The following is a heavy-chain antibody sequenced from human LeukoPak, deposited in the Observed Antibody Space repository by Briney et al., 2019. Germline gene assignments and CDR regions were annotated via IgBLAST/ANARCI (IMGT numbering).Heavy chain of an antibody. CDR2: ISGSGGST. J-gene: IGHJ4*02. D-gene: IGHD2-2*01. V-gene: IGHV3-23*01. Sequence: GGSLRLSCAASGFTFSSYAMRWARQAPGKGLEGVSAISGSGGSTYYADSVKGRFTISRDNSKNTMYLQMNSLRAEDTAVYYCAKGYCSSTSCSYYFDYWGQGTLVTVSS. CDR1: GFTFSSYA. CDR3: AKGYCSSTSCSYYFDY.